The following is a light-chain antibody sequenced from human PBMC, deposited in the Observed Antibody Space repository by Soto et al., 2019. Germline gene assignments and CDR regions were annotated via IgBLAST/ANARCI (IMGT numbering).Light chain of an antibody. J-gene: IGKJ2*01. Sequence: EIVMTQSPATLSVSPGERATLSCRASQSVSSNLAWYQQKPGQAPRLLIYGASTRATGIPARFSGSGSGTEFPPTHSSLRSEDFAVYYWQQDKNWPRGGGVTFGQGTKLEIK. CDR3: QQDKNWPRGGGVT. CDR2: GAS. V-gene: IGKV3-15*01. CDR1: QSVSSN.